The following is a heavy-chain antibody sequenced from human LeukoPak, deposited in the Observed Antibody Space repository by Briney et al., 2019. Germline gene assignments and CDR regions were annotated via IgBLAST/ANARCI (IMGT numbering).Heavy chain of an antibody. CDR1: GFTFSRYW. CDR3: AREGLLELPYSTSDY. V-gene: IGHV3-7*01. J-gene: IGHJ4*02. CDR2: IKQDGREK. Sequence: GGSLRLSCAASGFTFSRYWMTWVRQAPGKGLEWVANIKQDGREKYYVDSVRGRFTISRDNATNSLYLQMGSLRAADTAVYYCAREGLLELPYSTSDYWGQGTLVTVSS. D-gene: IGHD1-7*01.